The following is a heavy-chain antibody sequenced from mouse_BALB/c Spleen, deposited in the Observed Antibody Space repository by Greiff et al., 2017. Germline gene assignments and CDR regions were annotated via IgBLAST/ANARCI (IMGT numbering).Heavy chain of an antibody. D-gene: IGHD3-3*01. V-gene: IGHV1-69*01. CDR2: IDTSDSYT. CDR3: ARGAGSYYFDY. J-gene: IGHJ2*01. CDR1: GYTFTDYW. Sequence: VQLQQPGAELVIPGASVKMSCKASGYTFTDYWMHWVKQRPGQGLEWIGAIDTSDSYTSYNQKFKGKATLTVDESSSTAYMQLSSLTSEDSAVYYCARGAGSYYFDYWGQGTTLTVSS.